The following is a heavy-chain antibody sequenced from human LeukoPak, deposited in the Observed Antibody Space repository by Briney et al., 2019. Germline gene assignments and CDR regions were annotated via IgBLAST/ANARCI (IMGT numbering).Heavy chain of an antibody. J-gene: IGHJ5*02. V-gene: IGHV4-39*01. D-gene: IGHD6-13*01. CDR2: IYYSGTT. CDR1: GDSVSSSSYY. CDR3: GGAATGTVGWFDP. Sequence: TSETLSLTCTVSGDSVSSSSYYWGWIRQPPGKGLEWIGSIYYSGTTSYNPSLKSRVTISVDTSKNQYSLMLTSATASDTAVYFCGGAATGTVGWFDPWGQGTLVTVSS.